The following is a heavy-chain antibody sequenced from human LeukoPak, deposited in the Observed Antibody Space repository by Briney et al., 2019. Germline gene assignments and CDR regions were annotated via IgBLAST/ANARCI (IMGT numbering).Heavy chain of an antibody. V-gene: IGHV4-59*10. CDR1: SFSISWYC. J-gene: IGHJ4*02. D-gene: IGHD1-7*01. Sequence: KPSQTLSLTCSGYSFSISWYCWSCLRQPDGKGLEWLGRIYNSGSTNYNPSLMSRVTMSVDTYKNKFSLKLSSVTAADTTVYYCAREGSTGTMEFSRFDYWGQGTLVTVSS. CDR2: IYNSGST. CDR3: AREGSTGTMEFSRFDY.